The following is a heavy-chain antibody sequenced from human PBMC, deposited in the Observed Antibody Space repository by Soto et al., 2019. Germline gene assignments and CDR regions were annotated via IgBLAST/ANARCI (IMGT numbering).Heavy chain of an antibody. CDR2: IYSGGST. CDR1: GFTVSSNY. J-gene: IGHJ3*02. V-gene: IGHV3-53*01. Sequence: RLSCAASGFTVSSNYMSWVRQAPGKGLEWVSVIYSGGSTYYADPVKGRFTISRDNSKNTLYLQMNGLRAEDTAVYYCARGISDYGDYVSAFDIWGQGTMVTVSS. D-gene: IGHD4-17*01. CDR3: ARGISDYGDYVSAFDI.